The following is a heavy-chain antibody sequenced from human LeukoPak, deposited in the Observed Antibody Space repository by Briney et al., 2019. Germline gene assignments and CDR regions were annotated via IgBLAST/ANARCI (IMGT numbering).Heavy chain of an antibody. D-gene: IGHD6-19*01. V-gene: IGHV3-23*01. CDR3: AKAGEAVASPFDY. J-gene: IGHJ4*02. Sequence: GGSLRLSCAASGFTFSSYAMSWVRQAPGKGLEWVSTISGSGGSTYYADSVKGRFTISRDNSKNTLYLQMNSLRVEDTAVYYCAKAGEAVASPFDYWGQGTLVTVSS. CDR2: ISGSGGST. CDR1: GFTFSSYA.